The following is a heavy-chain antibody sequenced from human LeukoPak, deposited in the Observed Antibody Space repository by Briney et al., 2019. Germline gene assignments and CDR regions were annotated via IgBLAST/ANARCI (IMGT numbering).Heavy chain of an antibody. D-gene: IGHD3-10*01. CDR1: EFPFSGYE. V-gene: IGHV3-48*03. Sequence: PGGSLRLSCAASEFPFSGYEMNWVRQAPGKGLEWVSYISSSGNTINYADSVKGRFTISRDNAKNSVYLQMNSLTAEDTAIYYCARGARYFGSGSYDYWGQGTLVTVSS. CDR3: ARGARYFGSGSYDY. J-gene: IGHJ4*02. CDR2: ISSSGNTI.